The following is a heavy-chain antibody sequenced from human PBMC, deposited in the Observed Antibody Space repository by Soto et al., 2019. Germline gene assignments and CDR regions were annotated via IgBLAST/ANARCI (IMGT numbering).Heavy chain of an antibody. CDR1: GGTFSSYT. J-gene: IGHJ4*02. Sequence: ASVKVSCKASGGTFSSYTISWVRQAPGQGLEWMGRIIPILGIANYAQKFQGRVTITADKSTSTAYMELSSLRSEDTAVYYCARVRSVAAAASPFDYWGQGTLVTVSS. CDR2: IIPILGIA. D-gene: IGHD6-13*01. CDR3: ARVRSVAAAASPFDY. V-gene: IGHV1-69*02.